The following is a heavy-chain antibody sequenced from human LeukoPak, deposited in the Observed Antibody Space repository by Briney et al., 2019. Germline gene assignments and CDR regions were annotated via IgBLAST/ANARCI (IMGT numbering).Heavy chain of an antibody. CDR2: FCYSGRT. D-gene: IGHD3-16*01. J-gene: IGHJ6*03. CDR3: ARVRWPTTGDKDITGGLYMDV. CDR1: GASISSYY. V-gene: IGHV4-59*01. Sequence: SETLSLTCTVSGASISSYYWSWIRQSPGKGLEWIGYFCYSGRTNYRPSLKSRVTISADTSKNQFSLRLTSATAADTAVYYCARVRWPTTGDKDITGGLYMDVWGKGTTVTMSS.